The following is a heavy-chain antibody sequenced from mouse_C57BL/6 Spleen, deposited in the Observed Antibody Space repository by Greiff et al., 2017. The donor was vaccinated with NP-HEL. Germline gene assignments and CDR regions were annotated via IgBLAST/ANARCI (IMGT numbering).Heavy chain of an antibody. J-gene: IGHJ1*03. CDR2: IYPGSGST. D-gene: IGHD1-1*01. Sequence: QVQLKQSGAELVKPGASVKMSCKASGYTFTSYWITWVKQRPGQGLEWIGDIYPGSGSTNYNEKFKSKATLTVDTSSSTAYMQLSSLTSEDSAVYYCALYYGSSYGYFDVWGTGTTVTVSS. CDR1: GYTFTSYW. CDR3: ALYYGSSYGYFDV. V-gene: IGHV1-55*01.